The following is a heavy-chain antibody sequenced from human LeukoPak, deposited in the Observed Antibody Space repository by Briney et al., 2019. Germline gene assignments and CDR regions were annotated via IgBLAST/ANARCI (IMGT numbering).Heavy chain of an antibody. CDR2: INPNTGGT. V-gene: IGHV1-2*02. D-gene: IGHD3-10*01. Sequence: ASVKVSCKASGYTFTGYNIYWVRQAPGQGLEWMGWINPNTGGTNYAQKFQGRVTMTRDTSISTASMELSRLRSDDTAVYYCARVPVRGIRPYEDWGQGTLVTVSS. CDR3: ARVPVRGIRPYED. J-gene: IGHJ4*02. CDR1: GYTFTGYN.